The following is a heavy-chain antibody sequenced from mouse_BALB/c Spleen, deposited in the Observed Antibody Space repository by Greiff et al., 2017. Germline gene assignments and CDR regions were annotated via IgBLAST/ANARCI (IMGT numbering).Heavy chain of an antibody. V-gene: IGHV3-6*02. D-gene: IGHD2-14*01. CDR3: ARGEGYDVEAMDY. CDR1: GYSITSGYY. Sequence: EVKVEESGPGLVKPSHSLSLTCSVTGYSITSGYYWNWIRQFPGNKLEWMGYISYDGSNNYNPSLKNRISITRDTSKNQFFLKLNSVTTEDTATYYCARGEGYDVEAMDYWGQGTSVTVSS. CDR2: ISYDGSN. J-gene: IGHJ4*01.